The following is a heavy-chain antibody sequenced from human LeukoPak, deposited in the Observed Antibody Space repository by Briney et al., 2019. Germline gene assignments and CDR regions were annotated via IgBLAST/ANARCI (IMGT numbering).Heavy chain of an antibody. J-gene: IGHJ3*02. CDR3: ARTTVTTRFAFDI. D-gene: IGHD4-17*01. CDR2: IYYSGST. Sequence: SETLSLTCTVSGGSISSYYWSWIRQPPGKGLEWIGYIYYSGSTNYNPSLKSRVTISVDTSKNQFSLKLSSVTAADTAMYYCARTTVTTRFAFDIWGQGTMVTVSS. CDR1: GGSISSYY. V-gene: IGHV4-59*08.